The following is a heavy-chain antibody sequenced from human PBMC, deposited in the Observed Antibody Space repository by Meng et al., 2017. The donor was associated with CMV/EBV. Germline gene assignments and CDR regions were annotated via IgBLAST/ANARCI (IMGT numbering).Heavy chain of an antibody. J-gene: IGHJ6*02. CDR3: ARGNSYDSSGYYYGGMDV. CDR2: IYYSGTT. Sequence: SETLSLTCTVSGGSISSSSYYWGWIRQPPGKGLGWIGSIYYSGTTYYNPSLKSRVTISVDRSKNQFSLNLSSVTAADTAVYYCARGNSYDSSGYYYGGMDVWGQGTTVTVSS. CDR1: GGSISSSSYY. V-gene: IGHV4-39*07. D-gene: IGHD3-22*01.